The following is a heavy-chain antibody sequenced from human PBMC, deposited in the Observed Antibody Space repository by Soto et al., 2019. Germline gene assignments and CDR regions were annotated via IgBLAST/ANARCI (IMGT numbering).Heavy chain of an antibody. D-gene: IGHD3-10*01. CDR2: ISGSEDRT. CDR1: GFSLRDHA. V-gene: IGHV3-23*01. CDR3: GRTYTGG. Sequence: LQSGGGVVQPGESLRLSCAASGFSLRDHALSLVRQAPGGGLEWVSGISGSEDRTNYADFVRGRFIISKDRAKNTLYLDMSGLRVDDTAVYFCGRTYTGGWGQGTLVTVSS. J-gene: IGHJ4*02.